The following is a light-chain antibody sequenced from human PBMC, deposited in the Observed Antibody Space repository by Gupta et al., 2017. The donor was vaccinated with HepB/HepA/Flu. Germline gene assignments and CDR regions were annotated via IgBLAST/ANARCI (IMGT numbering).Light chain of an antibody. CDR1: QSITNY. V-gene: IGKV1-39*01. CDR2: VAS. J-gene: IGKJ5*01. CDR3: QQTYNTPIS. Sequence: DIQMTQSPSSLSASVGDRVTITCRASQSITNYLNWYQQKPGKAPQLLIYVASSLQSGVPSRFSGSGSGTDFTLTISSLQPEDFATYYCQQTYNTPISFGQGTLLE.